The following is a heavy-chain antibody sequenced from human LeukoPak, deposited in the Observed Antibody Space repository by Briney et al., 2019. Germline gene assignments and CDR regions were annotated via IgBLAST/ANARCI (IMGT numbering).Heavy chain of an antibody. J-gene: IGHJ6*03. CDR2: INHSGST. Sequence: SETLSLTCAVYGGSFSGYYWSWIRQPPGKGLEWIGEINHSGSTNYNPSLKSRVTISVDTSKNQFSLKLSSVTAADTAVYYCAGHRGYSSSSNYYYYMDVWGKGTTVTVSS. CDR3: AGHRGYSSSSNYYYYMDV. CDR1: GGSFSGYY. V-gene: IGHV4-34*01. D-gene: IGHD6-6*01.